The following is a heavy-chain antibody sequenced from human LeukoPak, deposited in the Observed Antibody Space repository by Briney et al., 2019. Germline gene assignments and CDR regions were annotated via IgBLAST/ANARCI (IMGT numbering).Heavy chain of an antibody. V-gene: IGHV1-18*01. Sequence: ASVKVSCKASGYTFTSYGISWVRQAHGQGLEWMGWISAYNGNTNYAQKLQGRVTMTTDTSTSTAYMELRSLRSDDTAVYYCAYDFWSGYGPGMDVWGQGTTVTVSS. CDR3: AYDFWSGYGPGMDV. CDR2: ISAYNGNT. D-gene: IGHD3-3*01. J-gene: IGHJ6*02. CDR1: GYTFTSYG.